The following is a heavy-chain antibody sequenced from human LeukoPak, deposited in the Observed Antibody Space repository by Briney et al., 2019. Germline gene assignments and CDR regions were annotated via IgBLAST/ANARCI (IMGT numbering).Heavy chain of an antibody. V-gene: IGHV3-7*01. Sequence: PGGSLRLSCAASGFTYSSYWMSWVRYPPGKGLEWVANIKQDGSQIYYVDSMKGRFTISRDNGKNALYLQMNSLRAEDTAVYHCARIGYSSSSFDYWGQGTLVTVSS. CDR2: IKQDGSQI. CDR3: ARIGYSSSSFDY. D-gene: IGHD6-13*01. CDR1: GFTYSSYW. J-gene: IGHJ4*02.